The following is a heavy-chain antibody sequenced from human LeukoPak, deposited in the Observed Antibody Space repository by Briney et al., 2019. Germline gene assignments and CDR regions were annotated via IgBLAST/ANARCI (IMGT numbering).Heavy chain of an antibody. CDR2: ISAYNGNT. CDR3: VSELLCRKFQESYNYYYYYGMDV. CDR1: GYTFTSYG. V-gene: IGHV1-18*01. D-gene: IGHD1-26*01. J-gene: IGHJ6*02. Sequence: GASVKVSCKASGYTFTSYGISWVRQAPGQGLEWMGWISAYNGNTNYAQKLQGRVTMTTDTSTSTAYMELRSLRSDDTAVYYCVSELLCRKFQESYNYYYYYGMDVWGQGTTVTVSS.